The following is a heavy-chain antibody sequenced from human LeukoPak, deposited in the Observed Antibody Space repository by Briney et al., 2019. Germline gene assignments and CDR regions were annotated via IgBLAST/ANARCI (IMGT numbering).Heavy chain of an antibody. CDR1: GGSFSGYY. Sequence: SETLSLTCAVYGGSFSGYYWTWIRQPPGKGLEWIGEINHSGSTNYNPSLKSRVTISVDTSKNQFSLKLSSVTAADTAVYYCARRGGSYYADYWGQGTLVTVSS. D-gene: IGHD1-26*01. V-gene: IGHV4-34*01. CDR3: ARRGGSYYADY. CDR2: INHSGST. J-gene: IGHJ4*02.